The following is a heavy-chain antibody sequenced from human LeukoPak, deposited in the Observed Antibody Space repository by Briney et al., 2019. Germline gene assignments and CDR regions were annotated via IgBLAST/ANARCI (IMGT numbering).Heavy chain of an antibody. CDR2: IYHSGGT. J-gene: IGHJ4*02. CDR1: GYSISSGYY. CDR3: ARGDYYGSGSRPFY. D-gene: IGHD3-10*01. Sequence: SETLSLTCTVSGYSISSGYYWGWIRQPPGKGLEWIGNIYHSGGTYHNPSLKSRVTISVDTSKNQFSLKLSSVTAADTAVYYCARGDYYGSGSRPFYWGQGTLVTVSS. V-gene: IGHV4-38-2*02.